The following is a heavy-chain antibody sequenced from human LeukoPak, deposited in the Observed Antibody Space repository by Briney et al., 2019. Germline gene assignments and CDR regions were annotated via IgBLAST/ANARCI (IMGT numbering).Heavy chain of an antibody. CDR3: AIRRAPFFVGFDP. D-gene: IGHD3-3*02. Sequence: ASETLSLTCTVSGGSISSFSYYLGWIRQPPGKGLEWIGSLSYTGSTYYSPSLKGRLTISVDTSKNHFSLKLKSVTAADTAVYYCAIRRAPFFVGFDPWGQGALVTVSS. CDR2: LSYTGST. J-gene: IGHJ5*02. CDR1: GGSISSFSYY. V-gene: IGHV4-39*01.